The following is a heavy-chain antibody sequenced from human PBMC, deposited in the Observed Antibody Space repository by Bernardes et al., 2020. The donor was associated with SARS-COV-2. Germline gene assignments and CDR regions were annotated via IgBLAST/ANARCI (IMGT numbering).Heavy chain of an antibody. Sequence: SDTLTATCIVSGGSIRSSFFYWGWIRQPPGKGLEWIGSIFYSGRTHYNPSLKSRITMSVDTSNNQFSLKLSSVSAADTAVYHCARQEFIAAAGTRWFDHWGQGTLVTGSA. CDR1: GGSIRSSFFY. D-gene: IGHD6-13*01. V-gene: IGHV4-39*01. CDR2: IFYSGRT. CDR3: ARQEFIAAAGTRWFDH. J-gene: IGHJ5*02.